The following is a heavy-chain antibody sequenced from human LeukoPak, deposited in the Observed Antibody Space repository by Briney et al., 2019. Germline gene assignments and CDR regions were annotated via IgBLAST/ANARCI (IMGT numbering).Heavy chain of an antibody. CDR3: ATTTHRMITMIASAGSAFDI. J-gene: IGHJ3*02. D-gene: IGHD3-22*01. CDR2: FDPDDGET. Sequence: GASVKVSCKVSGYTLTELSMHWVRQAPGKGLEWMGGFDPDDGETIYAQKFQGRVTMTEDTSTDTAYMELSSLRSEDTAVYYCATTTHRMITMIASAGSAFDIWGQGTMVTVSS. V-gene: IGHV1-24*01. CDR1: GYTLTELS.